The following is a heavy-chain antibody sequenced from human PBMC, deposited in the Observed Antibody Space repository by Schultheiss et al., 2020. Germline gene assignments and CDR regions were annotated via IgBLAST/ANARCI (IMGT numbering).Heavy chain of an antibody. Sequence: SETLSLTCTVSGGSISSSSYYWGWIRQPPGSGLEWIGYVYDSGTTNYNPSLKSRVTMSLDTSKNQFSLRLTSVTAADTAVYYCAKYGRDDFWSGYFDYWGQGTLVTVS. J-gene: IGHJ4*02. D-gene: IGHD3-3*01. CDR1: GGSISSSSYY. CDR3: AKYGRDDFWSGYFDY. V-gene: IGHV4-61*05. CDR2: VYDSGTT.